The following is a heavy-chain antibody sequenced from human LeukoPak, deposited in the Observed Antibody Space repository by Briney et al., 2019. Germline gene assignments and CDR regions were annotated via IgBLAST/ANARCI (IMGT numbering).Heavy chain of an antibody. Sequence: SETLSLTCAVYGGSFSGYYWSGIRQPPGRGLEWIGEINHSGSTNYNPSLKSRVTISVDTSKNQFSLKLSSVTAADTAVYYCARQMITFGGVIAPTSFDYWGQGTLVSVSS. V-gene: IGHV4-34*01. CDR2: INHSGST. J-gene: IGHJ4*02. CDR3: ARQMITFGGVIAPTSFDY. D-gene: IGHD3-16*02. CDR1: GGSFSGYY.